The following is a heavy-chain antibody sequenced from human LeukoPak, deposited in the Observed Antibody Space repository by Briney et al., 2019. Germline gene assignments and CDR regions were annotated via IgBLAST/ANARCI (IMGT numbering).Heavy chain of an antibody. D-gene: IGHD2-15*01. Sequence: SETLSLTCTVSGGSISSSSYYWGWIRQPPGKGLEWIGSIYYSGSTYYNPSLKSRVTISVDTSKNQFSLKLNSVTAADTAVYYCAMPLVVAATPDHWYFDLWGRGTLVTVSS. CDR1: GGSISSSSYY. J-gene: IGHJ2*01. CDR3: AMPLVVAATPDHWYFDL. CDR2: IYYSGST. V-gene: IGHV4-39*07.